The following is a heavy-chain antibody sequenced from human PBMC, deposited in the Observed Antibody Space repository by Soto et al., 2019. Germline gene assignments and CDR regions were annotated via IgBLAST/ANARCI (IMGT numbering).Heavy chain of an antibody. J-gene: IGHJ6*02. CDR1: GGSVSGGSYQ. CDR2: IHVSGST. Sequence: QVQLQESGPGLVKPSETLSLTCTVSGGSVSGGSYQWTWIRQPPGKGLEWIGYIHVSGSTNDNPSLKGRVTRSIDTSKNQFSLKLSSVTAADTAVYYCARDGHGMDVWGQGTKVTVSS. CDR3: ARDGHGMDV. V-gene: IGHV4-61*01.